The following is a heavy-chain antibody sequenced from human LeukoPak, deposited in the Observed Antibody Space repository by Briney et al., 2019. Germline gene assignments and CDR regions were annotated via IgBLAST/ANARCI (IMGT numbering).Heavy chain of an antibody. CDR2: IYPGDSDT. Sequence: GESLKISCKGSGYSFTSYWIGWVRQMPGKGLEWMGIIYPGDSDTRYSPSFQGQVTISADKSISTAYLQWSSLKASDTAMYYCARLRPFYRSQGSGYFRNWFDPWGQGTLVTVSS. J-gene: IGHJ5*02. V-gene: IGHV5-51*01. D-gene: IGHD5-12*01. CDR3: ARLRPFYRSQGSGYFRNWFDP. CDR1: GYSFTSYW.